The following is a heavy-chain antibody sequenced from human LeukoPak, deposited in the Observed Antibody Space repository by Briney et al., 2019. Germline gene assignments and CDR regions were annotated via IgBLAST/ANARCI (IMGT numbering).Heavy chain of an antibody. CDR3: ARDLYVPSNFDY. Sequence: ASVKVSCKVSGYTLTELSMHWVRQAPGKGLEWMGWMNPNSGNTVYAQKFQGRVTMTRNTSMSTAYMELSSLRSEDTAVYYCARDLYVPSNFDYWGQGTLVTVSS. J-gene: IGHJ4*02. CDR1: GYTLTELS. CDR2: MNPNSGNT. V-gene: IGHV1-8*01. D-gene: IGHD3-16*01.